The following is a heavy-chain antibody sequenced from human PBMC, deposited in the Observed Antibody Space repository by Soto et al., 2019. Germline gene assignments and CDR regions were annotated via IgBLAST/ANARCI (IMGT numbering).Heavy chain of an antibody. CDR1: GFTFSSYG. CDR2: IWYDGSNK. D-gene: IGHD6-13*01. CDR3: ARGGIAAAGYGMDV. V-gene: IGHV3-33*01. Sequence: GGSLRLSCAASGFTFSSYGMHWVRQAPGKGLEWVAVIWYDGSNKYYADSVKGRFTISRDNSKNTLYLQMNSLRAEDTAVYYCARGGIAAAGYGMDVWGQGTTVTVSS. J-gene: IGHJ6*02.